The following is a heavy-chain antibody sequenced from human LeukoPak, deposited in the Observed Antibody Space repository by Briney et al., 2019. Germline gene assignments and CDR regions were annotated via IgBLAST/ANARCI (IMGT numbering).Heavy chain of an antibody. J-gene: IGHJ4*02. Sequence: PGRSLRLSCAASGFTFSGSWMSWVGQAPGKGLEWVANINQDGSKKYYVDSVKGRFTISRDNAKNSLYLQMNSLRADDTAVFYCAREWADYTSSSLDSWGQGTLVTVSS. D-gene: IGHD6-13*01. V-gene: IGHV3-7*05. CDR2: INQDGSKK. CDR3: AREWADYTSSSLDS. CDR1: GFTFSGSW.